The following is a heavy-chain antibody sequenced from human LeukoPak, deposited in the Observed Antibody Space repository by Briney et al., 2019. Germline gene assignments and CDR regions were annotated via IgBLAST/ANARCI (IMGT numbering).Heavy chain of an antibody. CDR3: VKLRTGTATNFDY. CDR1: GFTFSSYA. J-gene: IGHJ4*02. D-gene: IGHD1-1*01. Sequence: GGSLRLSCAASGFTFSSYAMSWVRQAPGKGLEWVSAISGSGGSTYYADSVKGRFTISRDNSKDTLYLQMNSLRAEDTAIYYCVKLRTGTATNFDYWGQGTLVTVSS. CDR2: ISGSGGST. V-gene: IGHV3-23*01.